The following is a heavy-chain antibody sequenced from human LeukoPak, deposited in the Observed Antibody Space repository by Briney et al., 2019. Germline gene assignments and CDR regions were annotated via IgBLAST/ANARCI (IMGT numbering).Heavy chain of an antibody. CDR2: INHSGST. Sequence: PSETLSLTCAVYGGSFSGYYWSWIRQPPGKGLEWIGEINHSGSTNYNPSLKSRVTISVDTSKNQFSLKLSSVTAADTAVYYCARGRRWIAVAGTYYYYGMDVWGQGTTVTVSS. J-gene: IGHJ6*02. V-gene: IGHV4-34*01. D-gene: IGHD6-19*01. CDR3: ARGRRWIAVAGTYYYYGMDV. CDR1: GGSFSGYY.